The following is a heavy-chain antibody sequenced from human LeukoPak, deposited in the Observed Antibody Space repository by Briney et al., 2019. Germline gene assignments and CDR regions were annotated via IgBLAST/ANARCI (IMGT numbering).Heavy chain of an antibody. CDR3: AKASGFSGTYPSLD. D-gene: IGHD1-26*01. CDR1: GVSFSDYA. CDR2: LSGRDGST. V-gene: IGHV3-23*01. Sequence: GGSLRLSCAGSGVSFSDYAMSWVRQAPGKGLEWVSGLSGRDGSTYYADSVKGRFTISRDSSKNTLYLQMNSLRAEDTAVYYCAKASGFSGTYPSLDWGQGTLVIVSS. J-gene: IGHJ4*02.